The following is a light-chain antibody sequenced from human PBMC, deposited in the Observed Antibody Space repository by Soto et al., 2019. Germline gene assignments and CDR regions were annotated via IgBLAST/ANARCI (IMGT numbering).Light chain of an antibody. CDR2: EVS. Sequence: QSALTQPASVSWSPGQSITISCTGTSSDVGGYNYVSWYQQHPGKAPKLMIYEVSNRPSGVSNRFSGSKSGNTASLTISGLQAEDEADYYCSSYTSSSTNVVFCGGTKLTVL. J-gene: IGLJ2*01. V-gene: IGLV2-14*01. CDR1: SSDVGGYNY. CDR3: SSYTSSSTNVV.